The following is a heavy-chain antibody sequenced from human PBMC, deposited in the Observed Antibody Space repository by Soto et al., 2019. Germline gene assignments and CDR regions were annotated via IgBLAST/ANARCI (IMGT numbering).Heavy chain of an antibody. Sequence: PXGSLRLSCVGSGFIFSNNGMHWVRQTPGKGLEWVAFMSYDGSDTFYADSVKGRFTISRDNSKNTLFLHMSNLRAEDTATYYCTIVRVADSALDHWGQGPLVTVSS. V-gene: IGHV3-30*02. J-gene: IGHJ4*02. CDR1: GFIFSNNG. CDR3: TIVRVADSALDH. CDR2: MSYDGSDT. D-gene: IGHD3-10*02.